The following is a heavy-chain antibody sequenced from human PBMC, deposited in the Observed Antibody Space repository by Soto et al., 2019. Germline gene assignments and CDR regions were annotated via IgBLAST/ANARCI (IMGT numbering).Heavy chain of an antibody. D-gene: IGHD3-22*01. CDR3: ARVGRSYYDSSGYSSYAFDI. CDR2: IIPIFGTA. V-gene: IGHV1-69*12. J-gene: IGHJ3*02. Sequence: QVQLVQSGAEVKKPGSSVKVSCKASGGTFSSYAISWVRQAPGQGLEWMGGIIPIFGTANYAQKFQGRVTSTADESTSTAYMELSSLRSEDTAVYYCARVGRSYYDSSGYSSYAFDIWGQGTMVTVSS. CDR1: GGTFSSYA.